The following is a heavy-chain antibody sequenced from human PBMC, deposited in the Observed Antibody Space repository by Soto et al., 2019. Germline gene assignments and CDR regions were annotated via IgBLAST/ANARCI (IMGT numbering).Heavy chain of an antibody. CDR1: GFTFSSYA. D-gene: IGHD3-3*01. CDR2: ISYDGSNK. V-gene: IGHV3-30-3*01. J-gene: IGHJ6*02. Sequence: GGSLRLSCAASGFTFSSYAMHWVRQAPGKGLEWVAVISYDGSNKYYADSVKGRFTISRDNSKNTLYLQMNSLRAEDTAVYYCASSPYYDFWSTARGMDVWGQGTTVTVSS. CDR3: ASSPYYDFWSTARGMDV.